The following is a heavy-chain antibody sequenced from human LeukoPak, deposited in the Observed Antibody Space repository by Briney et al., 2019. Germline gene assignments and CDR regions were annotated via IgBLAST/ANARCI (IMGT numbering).Heavy chain of an antibody. CDR2: INNDGSTK. V-gene: IGHV3-74*01. D-gene: IGHD3-10*01. CDR1: GFNFGPFW. J-gene: IGHJ3*02. CDR3: ARDRGYPDSFNI. Sequence: GGSLRLSCAASGFNFGPFWMHWVRHPPGKGLVWISHINNDGSTKVYADSVKGRFAISRDNAKNTLYLQMNSLRADDTAVYYCARDRGYPDSFNIWGEGTMVTVSS.